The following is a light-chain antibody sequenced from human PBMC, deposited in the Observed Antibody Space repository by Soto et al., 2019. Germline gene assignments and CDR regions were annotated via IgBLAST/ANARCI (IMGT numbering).Light chain of an antibody. V-gene: IGKV1-6*01. CDR3: LQDYNSPWT. J-gene: IGKJ1*01. CDR2: AAS. CDR1: QGISND. Sequence: AIQMTQSPASLSASVGDRVTITCRASQGISNDLGWYQQKPGKAPKLLIYAASSLQSGVPSRFSGSGSGTDFTLTISSLPAEDFATYYCLQDYNSPWTFGHGTKVEIK.